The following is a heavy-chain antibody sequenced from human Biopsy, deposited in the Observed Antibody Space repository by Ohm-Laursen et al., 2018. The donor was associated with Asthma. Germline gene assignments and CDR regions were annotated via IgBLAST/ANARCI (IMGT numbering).Heavy chain of an antibody. V-gene: IGHV1-69*13. CDR1: GGTFNTYV. D-gene: IGHD2-2*01. Sequence: ASVKFSCKSLGGTFNTYVIGWVRQAPGQGLEWMGGINSGFGTTTYPQKFQDRVTITADDSTSTVYMELSSLRSEDTAVYYCARKAGSCISRTCYSLDFWGQGTLVTASS. J-gene: IGHJ4*02. CDR2: INSGFGTT. CDR3: ARKAGSCISRTCYSLDF.